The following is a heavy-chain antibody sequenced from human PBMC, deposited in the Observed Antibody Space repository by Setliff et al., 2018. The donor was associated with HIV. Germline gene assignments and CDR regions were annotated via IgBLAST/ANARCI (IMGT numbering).Heavy chain of an antibody. CDR1: GGTFGKYA. J-gene: IGHJ5*02. D-gene: IGHD2-15*01. CDR2: IIPIFGIA. CDR3: ARERYCSAGSCYSKLSWFDP. V-gene: IGHV1-69*05. Sequence: SVKVSCKASGGTFGKYAISWVRQAPGQGLEWMGGIIPIFGIANYAQKFQDRVTITTDESTTTAYMELSSLRSEDTAVYFCARERYCSAGSCYSKLSWFDPWGQGTLVTVSS.